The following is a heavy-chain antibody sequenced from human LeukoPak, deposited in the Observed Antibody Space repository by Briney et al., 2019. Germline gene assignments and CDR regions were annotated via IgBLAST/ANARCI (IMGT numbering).Heavy chain of an antibody. D-gene: IGHD2-15*01. J-gene: IGHJ4*02. CDR2: IKQDGSEQ. Sequence: GGSLRLSCAASGFTFSSNWMTWVRRAQGKGLEWVANIKQDGSEQYYVDSVRGRFTISRDNAKNSLFLQMNSLRVEATAVYYCAGGQGWLLDYWGQGALVTVSS. CDR3: AGGQGWLLDY. V-gene: IGHV3-7*05. CDR1: GFTFSSNW.